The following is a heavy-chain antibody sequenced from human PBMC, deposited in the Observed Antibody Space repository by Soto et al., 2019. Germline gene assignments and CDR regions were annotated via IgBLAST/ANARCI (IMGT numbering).Heavy chain of an antibody. D-gene: IGHD3-22*01. CDR1: GFTVSSNY. Sequence: GGSLRLSCAASGFTVSSNYMSWVRQAPGKGLEWVSVIYSGGSTYYADSVKGRFTISRDNSKNTLYLQMNSLRAEDTAVYYCARETDYYDSSGYQNYWGQGTLVTVSS. CDR2: IYSGGST. J-gene: IGHJ4*02. CDR3: ARETDYYDSSGYQNY. V-gene: IGHV3-53*01.